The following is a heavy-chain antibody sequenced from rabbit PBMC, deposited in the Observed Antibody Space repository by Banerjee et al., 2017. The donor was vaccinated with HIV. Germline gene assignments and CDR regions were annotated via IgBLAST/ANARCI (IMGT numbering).Heavy chain of an antibody. D-gene: IGHD7-1*01. V-gene: IGHV1S45*01. Sequence: QEQLEESGGDLVKPEGSLTLTCTASGFSFTNKYVMCWVRQAPGKGLEWIACINTSSGNTVYASWAKGRFTISKTSSTTVTLQMTSLTGADTATYFCARDLAAVTGWNFNLWGPGTLVTVS. J-gene: IGHJ4*01. CDR3: ARDLAAVTGWNFNL. CDR1: GFSFTNKYV. CDR2: INTSSGNT.